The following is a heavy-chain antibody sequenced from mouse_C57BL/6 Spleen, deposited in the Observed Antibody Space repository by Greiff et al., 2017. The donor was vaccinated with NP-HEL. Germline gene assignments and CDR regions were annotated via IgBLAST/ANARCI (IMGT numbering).Heavy chain of an antibody. CDR1: GYSFTGYF. J-gene: IGHJ2*01. Sequence: EVQLQQSGPELVKPGDSVKISCKASGYSFTGYFMNWVMQSHGKSLEWIGRINPYNGDTFYNQKFKGKATLTVDKSSSTAHMELRSLTSEDSAVYYCARGDYGSSYVGYWGQGTTLTVSS. CDR2: INPYNGDT. V-gene: IGHV1-20*01. CDR3: ARGDYGSSYVGY. D-gene: IGHD1-1*01.